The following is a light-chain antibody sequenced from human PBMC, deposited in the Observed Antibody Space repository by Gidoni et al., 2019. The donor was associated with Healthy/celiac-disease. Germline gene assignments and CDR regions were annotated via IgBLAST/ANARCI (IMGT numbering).Light chain of an antibody. Sequence: VIWMTQSPSLLSASTGDRVIISCRRSQGISSYLAWYQQKPGKAPELLIYAASTLQSGVPSRFSGSGSGTDFTLTISCLQSEDFATYYCQQYYSFPWTFGQGTKVEIK. CDR1: QGISSY. V-gene: IGKV1D-8*04. J-gene: IGKJ1*01. CDR2: AAS. CDR3: QQYYSFPWT.